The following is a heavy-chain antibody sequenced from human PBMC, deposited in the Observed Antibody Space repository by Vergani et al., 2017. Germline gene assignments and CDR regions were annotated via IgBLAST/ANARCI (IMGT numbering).Heavy chain of an antibody. D-gene: IGHD2-21*02. J-gene: IGHJ1*01. CDR1: GGTFSSYA. V-gene: IGHV1-69*01. CDR3: AGSYCGGDCDSYEYFQH. Sequence: QVQLVQSGAEVKKPGSSVKVSCKASGGTFSSYAISWVRQAPGQGLEWMGGIIPIFGTANYAQKFQGRVTITADESTSTAYMELSSLRSEDTAVYYCAGSYCGGDCDSYEYFQHWGQGTLVTVSS. CDR2: IIPIFGTA.